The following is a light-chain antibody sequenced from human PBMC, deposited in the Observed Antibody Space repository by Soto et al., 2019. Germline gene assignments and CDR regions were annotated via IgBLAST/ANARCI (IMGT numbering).Light chain of an antibody. CDR2: SAS. J-gene: IGKJ1*01. V-gene: IGKV1D-12*01. Sequence: DIQMTQSPSSVSASVGDRVTITCRASRDISTWLAWYQQKPGKAPKLLIYSASTLQSGVPSRFSGSGSGTDFALTVSSLQPEDFATYYCQQADTFPWTFGQGTKVEIK. CDR3: QQADTFPWT. CDR1: RDISTW.